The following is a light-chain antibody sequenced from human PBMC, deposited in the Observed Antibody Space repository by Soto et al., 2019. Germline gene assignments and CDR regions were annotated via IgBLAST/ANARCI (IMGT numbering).Light chain of an antibody. Sequence: IFLTQSPSTLPLSPGERATLSCRASQSVNIYLAWYQQKPGQAPRLLIYDASNRATGIPARFSGSGSGTDFTLTVSRLEPEDFVMYYCQQYGSSPRTFGQGTKVDIK. CDR1: QSVNIY. J-gene: IGKJ1*01. V-gene: IGKV3D-20*01. CDR3: QQYGSSPRT. CDR2: DAS.